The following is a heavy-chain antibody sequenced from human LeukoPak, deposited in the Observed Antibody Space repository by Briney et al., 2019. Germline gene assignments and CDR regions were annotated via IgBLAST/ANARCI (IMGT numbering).Heavy chain of an antibody. D-gene: IGHD3-3*01. J-gene: IGHJ5*02. V-gene: IGHV4-61*05. CDR2: IYYSGST. CDR1: GGSISSSSYY. Sequence: PSETLSLTCTVSGGSISSSSYYWGWIRQPPGKGLEWIGYIYYSGSTNYNPSLKSRVTISVDTSKNQFSLKLSSVTAADTAVYYCAGHYDFWSGYYPHWFDPWGQGTLVTVSS. CDR3: AGHYDFWSGYYPHWFDP.